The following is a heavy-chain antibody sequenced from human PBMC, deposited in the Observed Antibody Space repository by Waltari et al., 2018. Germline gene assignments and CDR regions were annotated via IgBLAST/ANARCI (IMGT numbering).Heavy chain of an antibody. Sequence: EVHLVESGGGVVQPGGSLRLSCAASGFTFDDYGMHWVRQPPGKGVEWVSLISGDCYSTYYADSVKGRFTISRDNSKNSLYLQMSSLRTEDTALYYCAKDMIGGNEEFDYWGQGTLVTVSS. CDR1: GFTFDDYG. CDR2: ISGDCYST. D-gene: IGHD1-1*01. V-gene: IGHV3-43*02. J-gene: IGHJ4*02. CDR3: AKDMIGGNEEFDY.